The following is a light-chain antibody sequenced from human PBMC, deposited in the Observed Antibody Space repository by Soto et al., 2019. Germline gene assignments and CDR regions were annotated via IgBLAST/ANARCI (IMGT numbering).Light chain of an antibody. CDR1: GSDVGGYNY. Sequence: QSALTQPASVSGSPGQSITISCTGTGSDVGGYNYVSWYQQHPGKAPKLMIYDVSNRPSGVSNRFSGSKSGNTASLTISGLQAEDEADYYCNSYTSSNIFCVFGTGTKVTVL. J-gene: IGLJ1*01. CDR2: DVS. V-gene: IGLV2-14*01. CDR3: NSYTSSNIFCV.